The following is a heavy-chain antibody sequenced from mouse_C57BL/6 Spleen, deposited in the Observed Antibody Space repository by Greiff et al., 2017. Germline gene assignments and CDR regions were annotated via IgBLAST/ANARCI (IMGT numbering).Heavy chain of an antibody. CDR1: GYAFSSYW. CDR3: ARSFYSNYDY. Sequence: QVQLQQSGAELVKPGASVKISCTASGYAFSSYWMNWVKQRPGKGLEWIGQIYPGDGDTNYNVKFKGKATLTADKSSSTAYMQLSSLTSEDSAVYFCARSFYSNYDYWGQGTTLTVSS. V-gene: IGHV1-80*01. CDR2: IYPGDGDT. D-gene: IGHD2-5*01. J-gene: IGHJ2*01.